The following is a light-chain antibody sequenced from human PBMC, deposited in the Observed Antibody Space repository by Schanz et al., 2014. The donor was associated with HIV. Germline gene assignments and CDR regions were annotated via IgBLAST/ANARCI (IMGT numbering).Light chain of an antibody. J-gene: IGLJ2*01. CDR1: SSDVGSYNL. CDR3: SSSAGSDNLV. V-gene: IGLV2-23*02. CDR2: EVS. Sequence: QSALTQPASVSGSPGQSITISCTGTSSDVGSYNLVSWYQQHPGKAPKLMIFEVSKRPSGVPGRFSGSKSGNTASLTVSGLQVDDEADYYCSSSAGSDNLVFGGGTKLTVL.